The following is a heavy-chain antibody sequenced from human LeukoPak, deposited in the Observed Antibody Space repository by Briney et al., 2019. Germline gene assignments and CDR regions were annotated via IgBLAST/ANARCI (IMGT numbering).Heavy chain of an antibody. V-gene: IGHV1-69*04. Sequence: SVKVSCKASGGTFSSYAISWVRQAPGQGLEWTGRIIPILGIANYAQKFQGRVTITADKSTSTAYMELSSLRSEDTAVYYCARRVRGYCSSTSCHNWFDPWGQGTLVTVSS. CDR3: ARRVRGYCSSTSCHNWFDP. CDR1: GGTFSSYA. J-gene: IGHJ5*02. CDR2: IIPILGIA. D-gene: IGHD2-2*01.